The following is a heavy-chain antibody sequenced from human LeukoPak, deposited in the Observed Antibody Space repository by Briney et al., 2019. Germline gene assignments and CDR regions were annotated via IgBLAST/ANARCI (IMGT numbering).Heavy chain of an antibody. V-gene: IGHV5-51*01. Sequence: GESLKISCKGSGYSFTSYWIGWVRQMPGKGPEWMGIIYPGDSDTRYSPSFQGQVTISADKSISTAYLQWSSLKASDTAMYYCARQPDSSSWYAFYFQHWGQGTLVTVSS. D-gene: IGHD6-13*01. CDR2: IYPGDSDT. CDR1: GYSFTSYW. CDR3: ARQPDSSSWYAFYFQH. J-gene: IGHJ1*01.